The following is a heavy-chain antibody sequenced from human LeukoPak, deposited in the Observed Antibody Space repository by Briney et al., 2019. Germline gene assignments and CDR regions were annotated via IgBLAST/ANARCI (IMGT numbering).Heavy chain of an antibody. CDR2: ISSSSSHI. J-gene: IGHJ3*02. CDR3: ARGTGEDIVVVPAPGAAFDI. CDR1: GFTFSSYT. V-gene: IGHV3-21*04. D-gene: IGHD2-2*01. Sequence: GGSLRLSCADSGFTFSSYTMNWVRQAPGKGLEWVSSISSSSSHIFYADSVKGRFTISRDNAKNSLYLQMDSLGAEDTALYYCARGTGEDIVVVPAPGAAFDIWGQGTMVTVSS.